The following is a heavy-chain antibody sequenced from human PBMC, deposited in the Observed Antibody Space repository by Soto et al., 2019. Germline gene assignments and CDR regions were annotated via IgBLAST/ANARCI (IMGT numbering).Heavy chain of an antibody. D-gene: IGHD3-3*01. V-gene: IGHV4-39*01. J-gene: IGHJ5*02. Sequence: PSETLCLSCTVSGGSISNSSYYLSWIRQPPGKGLEWIGSIYYSGSTYYNPSLKSRVTISVDTSKNQFSLKLSSVTAADTAVYYCARHAADLPLNYDFWSGYYIRWFDPWGQGTLVTVSS. CDR2: IYYSGST. CDR1: GGSISNSSYY. CDR3: ARHAADLPLNYDFWSGYYIRWFDP.